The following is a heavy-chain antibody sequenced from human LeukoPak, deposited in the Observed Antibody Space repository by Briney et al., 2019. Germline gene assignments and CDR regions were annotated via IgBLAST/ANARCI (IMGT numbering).Heavy chain of an antibody. V-gene: IGHV5-51*01. CDR3: ATQSGSSLGIVGGNGNRGFEY. Sequence: GESLKISCKGSGYSFTNYWIGWVRQTPGKGLEWMGIIYPGDSDTRYSPSFQGQVTISADKSISTAYLQWGSLRAPDTAMYYCATQSGSSLGIVGGNGNRGFEYWGQGTLVTVSS. CDR2: IYPGDSDT. D-gene: IGHD1-26*01. J-gene: IGHJ4*02. CDR1: GYSFTNYW.